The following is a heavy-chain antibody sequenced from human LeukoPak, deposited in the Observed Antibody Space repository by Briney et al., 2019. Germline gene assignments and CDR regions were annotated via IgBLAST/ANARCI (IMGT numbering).Heavy chain of an antibody. D-gene: IGHD3-10*02. CDR1: GFPFCSYE. Sequence: PGGSLRLSCAASGFPFCSYEMNGVRQAPGKGRVWVSYISSSGSNIYYADSVKGRFTISRDNAKTSLYLQMNSLRAEDTAVYYCAELGITMIGGGWGKGTTVTISS. CDR2: ISSSGSNI. V-gene: IGHV3-48*03. J-gene: IGHJ6*04. CDR3: AELGITMIGGG.